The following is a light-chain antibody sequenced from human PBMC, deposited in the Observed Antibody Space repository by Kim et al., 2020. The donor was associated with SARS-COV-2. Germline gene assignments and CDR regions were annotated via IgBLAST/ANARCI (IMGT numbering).Light chain of an antibody. Sequence: ATFNCKSSQSVLYSSNNKNYLAWYQQKPGQPPKLLMYWASTRESGVPDRFSGSGSGTDFTLTISSLQAEDVAVYYCQQYYSSPLTFGGGTKVDIK. J-gene: IGKJ4*01. CDR3: QQYYSSPLT. CDR2: WAS. V-gene: IGKV4-1*01. CDR1: QSVLYSSNNKNY.